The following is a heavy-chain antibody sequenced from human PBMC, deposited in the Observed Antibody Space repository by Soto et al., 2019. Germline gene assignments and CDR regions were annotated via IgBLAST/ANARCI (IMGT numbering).Heavy chain of an antibody. CDR3: ESSGYYPGDY. CDR1: GYTFTGYY. J-gene: IGHJ4*02. Sequence: ASVKLSCKASGYTFTGYYMHCVRQAPGQGLEWMGMINPRGGSTNDSQKFQSRVTIATDTSTSTVDMDGSILRSQDTAVYYYESSGYYPGDYWGQGTLV. CDR2: INPRGGST. D-gene: IGHD3-22*01. V-gene: IGHV1-46*01.